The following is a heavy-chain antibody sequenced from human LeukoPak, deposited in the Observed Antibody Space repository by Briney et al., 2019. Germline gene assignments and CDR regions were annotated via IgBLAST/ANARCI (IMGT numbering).Heavy chain of an antibody. V-gene: IGHV3-30*04. CDR1: GFTFSSYA. D-gene: IGHD4-23*01. CDR2: ISYDGSEK. CDR3: ARDTYGGFDY. J-gene: IGHJ4*02. Sequence: GRSLRLSCAASGFTFSSYAMHWVRQAPGKGLEWVAIISYDGSEKYYVDSVKGRFTISRDNAKNSLYLQINSLRADDTAVYYCARDTYGGFDYWGQGTLVTVSS.